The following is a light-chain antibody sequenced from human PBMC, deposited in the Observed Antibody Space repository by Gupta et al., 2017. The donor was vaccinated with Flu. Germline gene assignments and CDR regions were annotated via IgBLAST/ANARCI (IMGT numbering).Light chain of an antibody. CDR3: QQGSNWLT. J-gene: IGKJ4*01. V-gene: IGKV3-11*01. CDR2: DAS. Sequence: DIVLTHSPATLSLSPGERATLSCRASQSVSSYLAWYQQKPGQAPRLLIYDASNRATGIPARFSGSGSGTDFTLTISSLEPEDFAVYYMQQGSNWLTFGGGTKVEIK. CDR1: QSVSSY.